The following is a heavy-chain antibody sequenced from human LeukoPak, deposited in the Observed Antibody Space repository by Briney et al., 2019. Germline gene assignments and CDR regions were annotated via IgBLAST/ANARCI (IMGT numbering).Heavy chain of an antibody. Sequence: GGSLRLSCAASRFTFSSYSMDWVRQAPGKGLEWVSSISSSSSYIYYADSVKGRFTISRDNAKNSLYLQMNSLRAEDTAVYYCASGFTGTFTDYWGQGTLVTVSS. CDR3: ASGFTGTFTDY. J-gene: IGHJ4*02. CDR2: ISSSSSYI. V-gene: IGHV3-21*01. CDR1: RFTFSSYS. D-gene: IGHD1-1*01.